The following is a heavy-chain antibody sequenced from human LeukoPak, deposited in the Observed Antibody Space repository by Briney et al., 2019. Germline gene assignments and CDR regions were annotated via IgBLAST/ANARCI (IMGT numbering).Heavy chain of an antibody. J-gene: IGHJ4*02. V-gene: IGHV3-7*01. CDR2: IKQDGSEK. D-gene: IGHD2-8*01. CDR1: GFTFSSYW. CDR3: ARDRTNGVCYKY. Sequence: GGCLRLSCAASGFTFSSYWMSWVRQAPGKGLEWVANIKQDGSEKYYVDSVKGRFTISRDNAKSSLYLQMNSLRAEDTAVYYCARDRTNGVCYKYWGQGTLVTVS.